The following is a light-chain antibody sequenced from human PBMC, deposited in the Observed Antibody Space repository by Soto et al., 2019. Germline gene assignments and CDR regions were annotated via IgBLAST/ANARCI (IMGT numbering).Light chain of an antibody. Sequence: DIVMTQSPDSLAVSLGERATINCKSSQNLLYNSNNKHYLAWYQQKPEQPPKLLIYWASSRESGVPDRFSGSGSATDFTLTINNLQAEDVAIYYCQQYYSPPRYTFGQGTKLEIK. J-gene: IGKJ2*01. CDR1: QNLLYNSNNKHY. V-gene: IGKV4-1*01. CDR2: WAS. CDR3: QQYYSPPRYT.